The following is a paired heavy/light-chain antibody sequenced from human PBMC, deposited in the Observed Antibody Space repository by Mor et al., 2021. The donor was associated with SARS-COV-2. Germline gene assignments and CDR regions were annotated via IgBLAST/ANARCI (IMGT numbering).Heavy chain of an antibody. CDR2: IYTGGST. CDR3: VRAGYYDTSGYYVYAFDM. CDR1: GFTVSSNY. Sequence: EVQVVESGGGLVQPGGSLRLSCEASGFTVSSNYMTWVRQAPGKGLDWVSIIYTGGSTNYADSVKGRLTISRDNSKNTLYLQMNSLRAEDTAVYYCVRAGYYDTSGYYVYAFDMWGQGTMVTVSS. V-gene: IGHV3-66*02. D-gene: IGHD3-22*01. J-gene: IGHJ3*02.
Light chain of an antibody. Sequence: QSALTQPASVSGSPGQSITISCTGTSSDVGGYNYVSWYQQHPGKAPKLMIYDVNKGPSGVSNRFSGSKSGNTASLTISGLQTEDEADYYCSSYTSSSTYVFGTGTKVTVL. CDR2: DVN. V-gene: IGLV2-14*03. J-gene: IGLJ1*01. CDR1: SSDVGGYNY. CDR3: SSYTSSSTYV.